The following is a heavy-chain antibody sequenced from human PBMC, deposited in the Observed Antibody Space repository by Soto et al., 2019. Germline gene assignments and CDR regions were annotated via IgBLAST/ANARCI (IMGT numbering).Heavy chain of an antibody. CDR2: INAGNGNA. J-gene: IGHJ4*02. Sequence: QVQLVQSGAEVKKPGASVKVSCKASGYTFTSYAIHWVRQAPGQRLEWMGWINAGNGNAKYSQKFQGRVTITRDTSARTAYVELGSLSSDDTAVYHCARASYYYESSGYYPDYWGQGTLVTVSS. CDR1: GYTFTSYA. V-gene: IGHV1-3*01. CDR3: ARASYYYESSGYYPDY. D-gene: IGHD3-22*01.